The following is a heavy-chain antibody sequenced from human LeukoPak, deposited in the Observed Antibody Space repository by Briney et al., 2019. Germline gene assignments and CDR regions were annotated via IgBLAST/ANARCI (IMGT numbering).Heavy chain of an antibody. V-gene: IGHV3-74*01. J-gene: IGHJ4*02. CDR1: GFTFSSYW. Sequence: GRSLRLSCAASGFTFSSYWMHWVRQAPGKGLVWVSRINSDGSSTSYADSVKGRFTISRDNAKNTLYLQMNSLRVEDTAVYYCARTYDYVWGSYRPYYFDYWGQGNLVTVSS. CDR3: ARTYDYVWGSYRPYYFDY. D-gene: IGHD3-16*02. CDR2: INSDGSST.